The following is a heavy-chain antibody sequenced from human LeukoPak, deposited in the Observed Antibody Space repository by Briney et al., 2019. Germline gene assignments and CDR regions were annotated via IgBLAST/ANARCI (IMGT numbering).Heavy chain of an antibody. CDR3: ARDSGTWFYLQD. D-gene: IGHD2/OR15-2a*01. CDR1: GFSFGSYG. J-gene: IGHJ1*01. CDR2: IRYGGSHQ. Sequence: GGSLRLSCAASGFSFGSYGMHWVRQAPCKGLEWVAFIRYGGSHQFYADSVRGRFTISRDNPKNTLYLQMNSLRGEDTAVYFCARDSGTWFYLQDWGQGTLVTVSS. V-gene: IGHV3-30*02.